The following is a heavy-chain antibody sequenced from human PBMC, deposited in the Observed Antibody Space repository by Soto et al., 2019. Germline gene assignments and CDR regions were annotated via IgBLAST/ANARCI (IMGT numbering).Heavy chain of an antibody. J-gene: IGHJ6*02. CDR2: ISYDGSDK. Sequence: VQLVESGGGEVQPGRSLRLSCAASGFTYTDFALHWVRQAPGKGLEWVAIISYDGSDKYYADSVKGRFAIYRDNPQNTRSRELNSLRPEDTAVYVWARRAWDSDYAIAVWGQGTTVTVFS. CDR1: GFTYTDFA. CDR3: ARRAWDSDYAIAV. V-gene: IGHV3-30*09. D-gene: IGHD1-26*01.